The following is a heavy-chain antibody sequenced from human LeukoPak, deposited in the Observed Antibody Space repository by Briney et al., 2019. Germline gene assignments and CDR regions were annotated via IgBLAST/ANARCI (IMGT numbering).Heavy chain of an antibody. CDR1: GCTFSSYW. CDR2: IKQDGSEK. J-gene: IGHJ4*02. D-gene: IGHD5-18*01. CDR3: ARDIGYSYGYGFDY. V-gene: IGHV3-7*01. Sequence: GGSLRLSCAASGCTFSSYWMSWVRQAPGKGLEWVANIKQDGSEKYYVDSVKGRFTISRDNAKNSLYLQMNSLRAEDTAVYYCARDIGYSYGYGFDYWGQGTLVTVSS.